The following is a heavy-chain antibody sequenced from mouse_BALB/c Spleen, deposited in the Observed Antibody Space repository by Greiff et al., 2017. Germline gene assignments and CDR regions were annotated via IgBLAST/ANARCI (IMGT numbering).Heavy chain of an antibody. D-gene: IGHD3-3*01. CDR1: GFTFSSFG. Sequence: EVKLVESGGGLVQPGGSRNLSCAASGFTFSSFGMHWVRQAPEKGLEWVAYISSGSSTIYYADTVKGRFTISRDNPKNTLFLQMTSLRSEDTAMYYCARRGPPPGYYFDYWGQGTTLTVSS. J-gene: IGHJ2*01. CDR3: ARRGPPPGYYFDY. V-gene: IGHV5-17*02. CDR2: ISSGSSTI.